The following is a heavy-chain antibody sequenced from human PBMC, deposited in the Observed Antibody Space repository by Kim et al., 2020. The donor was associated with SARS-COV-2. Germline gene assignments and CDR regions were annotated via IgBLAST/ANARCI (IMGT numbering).Heavy chain of an antibody. CDR3: AVDIGYNSGWYGNY. D-gene: IGHD6-19*01. Sequence: AASRKGRFTISRDKSKDSLYLQMNSLKTEDTAVYYCAVDIGYNSGWYGNYWGQGTLVTVSS. J-gene: IGHJ4*02. V-gene: IGHV3-72*01.